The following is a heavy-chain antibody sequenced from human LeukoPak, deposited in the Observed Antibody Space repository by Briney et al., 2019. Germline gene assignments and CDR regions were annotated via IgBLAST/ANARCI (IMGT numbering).Heavy chain of an antibody. CDR1: EFTFSNYA. D-gene: IGHD6-19*01. V-gene: IGHV3-30*18. Sequence: GGSLRLSCAASEFTFSNYAMGWVRQAPGKGLEWVAVISYDGSNKYYADSVKGRFTISRDNSKNTLYLQMNSLRAEDTAVYYCAKTMVGVIAVAGTWFDPWGQGTLVTVSS. CDR2: ISYDGSNK. CDR3: AKTMVGVIAVAGTWFDP. J-gene: IGHJ5*02.